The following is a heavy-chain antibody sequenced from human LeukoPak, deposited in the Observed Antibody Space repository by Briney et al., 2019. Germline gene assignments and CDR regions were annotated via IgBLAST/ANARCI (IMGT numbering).Heavy chain of an antibody. CDR3: VREDIVVVPTLHH. J-gene: IGHJ4*02. CDR1: GFSFSRFW. Sequence: GGSLRLSCAASGFSFSRFWMHWARQVPGKGLVWISRITSDGRNIDYADSVKGRFTISRDDAKNTLYLQMNSLRPDDTAVYFCVREDIVVVPTLHHWGQGSVVIVSS. CDR2: ITSDGRNI. V-gene: IGHV3-74*01. D-gene: IGHD2-21*02.